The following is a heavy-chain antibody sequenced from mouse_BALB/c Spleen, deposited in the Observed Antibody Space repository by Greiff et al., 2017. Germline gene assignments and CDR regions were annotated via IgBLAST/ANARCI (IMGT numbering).Heavy chain of an antibody. Sequence: VMLVESGGGLVKPGGSLKLSCAASGFAFSSYDMSWVRQTPEKRLEWVVYISSGGGSTYYPDTVKGRFTISRDNAKNTLYLQMSSLKSEDTAMYYYARHQIFSWFAYWGQGTRVTVSA. CDR3: ARHQIFSWFAY. V-gene: IGHV5-12-1*01. CDR2: ISSGGGST. J-gene: IGHJ3*01. CDR1: GFAFSSYD.